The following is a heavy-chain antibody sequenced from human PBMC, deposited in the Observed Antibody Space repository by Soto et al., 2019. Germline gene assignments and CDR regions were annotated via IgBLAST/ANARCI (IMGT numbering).Heavy chain of an antibody. Sequence: GESLKISCKGSGYSFTSYWIGWVRQMPGKGLEWMGIIYPGDSDTRYSPSFRGQVTISADKSISTAYLQWSSLKASDTAMYYCANSYSSGSGAFDIWGQGAMVTVSS. V-gene: IGHV5-51*01. J-gene: IGHJ3*02. D-gene: IGHD6-19*01. CDR1: GYSFTSYW. CDR3: ANSYSSGSGAFDI. CDR2: IYPGDSDT.